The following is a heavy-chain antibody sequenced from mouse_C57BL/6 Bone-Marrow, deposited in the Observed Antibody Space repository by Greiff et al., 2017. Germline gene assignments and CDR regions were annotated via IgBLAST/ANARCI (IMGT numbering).Heavy chain of an antibody. J-gene: IGHJ2*01. V-gene: IGHV14-4*01. D-gene: IGHD2-3*01. CDR3: SSFDGNYFDF. CDR2: IDPEIGDT. Sequence: EVQLQQSGAELVRPGASVKLSCTASGFNIKDDYIHWVKQMPAQGLAWIGWIDPEIGDTEYASKFQGKATITSDTSSNTAYLHLSSLTSEDTAVYYCSSFDGNYFDFWGQGTPLTVAS. CDR1: GFNIKDDY.